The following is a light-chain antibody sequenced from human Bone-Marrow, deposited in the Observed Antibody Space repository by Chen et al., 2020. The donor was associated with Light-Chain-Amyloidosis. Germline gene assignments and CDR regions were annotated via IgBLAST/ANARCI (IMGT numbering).Light chain of an antibody. Sequence: SYVLTQPSSVSVAPGQTATIACGGNNIGSTSVHWYQQTPGQAPLLVVYDDSDRPSGIPERWSGPNSGNTATLTISRVEAGDEADYYCQVWDRSSDRPVFGGGTKLTVL. V-gene: IGLV3-21*02. CDR2: DDS. CDR3: QVWDRSSDRPV. J-gene: IGLJ3*02. CDR1: NIGSTS.